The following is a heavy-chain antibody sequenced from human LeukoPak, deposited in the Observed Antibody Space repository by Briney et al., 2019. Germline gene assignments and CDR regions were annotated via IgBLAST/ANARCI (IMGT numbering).Heavy chain of an antibody. CDR1: GFTFDDYA. Sequence: GRSLRLSCAASGFTFDDYAMHWVRQAPGKGLEWVSLISGDGGSTYYSDSVKGRFTISRDNSKKSLYLQMNSLRTEDTALYFCASLVVITPDDAFDIWGQGTMVTVS. CDR3: ASLVVITPDDAFDI. D-gene: IGHD3-22*01. V-gene: IGHV3-43*02. CDR2: ISGDGGST. J-gene: IGHJ3*02.